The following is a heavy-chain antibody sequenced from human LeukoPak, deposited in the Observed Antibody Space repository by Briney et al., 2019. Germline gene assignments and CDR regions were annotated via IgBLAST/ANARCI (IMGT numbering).Heavy chain of an antibody. CDR1: GDSISSNY. CDR3: ARDQALNWNYDVFDY. J-gene: IGHJ4*02. V-gene: IGHV4-4*07. Sequence: SETLSLTCTVSGDSISSNYWSWIRQPAGKGLEWIGRIYTSGRTDYNASLKSRVTMSVDTSKNQVSLKLSSVTAADTALYYCARDQALNWNYDVFDYWGQGALVTVSS. CDR2: IYTSGRT. D-gene: IGHD1-7*01.